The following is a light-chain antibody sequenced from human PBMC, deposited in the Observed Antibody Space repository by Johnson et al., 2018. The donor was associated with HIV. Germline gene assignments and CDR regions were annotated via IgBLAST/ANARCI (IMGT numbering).Light chain of an antibody. CDR3: GTWDSSLSAYV. CDR1: SSNIGHNY. CDR2: DNN. J-gene: IGLJ1*01. Sequence: QSVLTQPPSVSAAPGQKVTISCSGSSSNIGHNYVSWYQQLPGTAPKLLIYDNNKRPSGIPDRFSGSKSGTSATLGITGLQIGDEADYYCGTWDSSLSAYVFGTGTKVTVL. V-gene: IGLV1-51*01.